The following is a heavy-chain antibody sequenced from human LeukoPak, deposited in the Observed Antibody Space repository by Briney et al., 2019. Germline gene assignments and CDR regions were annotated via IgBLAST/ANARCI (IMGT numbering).Heavy chain of an antibody. CDR2: IYPGDSDT. J-gene: IGHJ6*02. CDR3: ARGAAGTTPDYYYFGLDV. D-gene: IGHD1-7*01. Sequence: GESLKISCKGSGYRFTDYWIGWVRQMPGKGLEWMGIIYPGDSDTRYSPSFQGQVTISADKSINTAHLQWSSLKASDTATYYCARGAAGTTPDYYYFGLDVWGQGTTVRVSS. V-gene: IGHV5-51*01. CDR1: GYRFTDYW.